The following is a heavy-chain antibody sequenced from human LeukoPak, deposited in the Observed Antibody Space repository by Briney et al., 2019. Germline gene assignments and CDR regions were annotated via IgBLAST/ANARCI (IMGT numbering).Heavy chain of an antibody. V-gene: IGHV3-53*01. CDR3: AREIGVATVNYYYMDV. CDR1: GSTVSSNY. CDR2: IYSGGST. J-gene: IGHJ6*03. Sequence: GGSLRLSCAASGSTVSSNYMSWVRQAPGKGLEWVSVIYSGGSTYYADSVKGRFTISRDNANNSLYLQMNSLRAEDTAVYYCAREIGVATVNYYYMDVWGKGTTVTVSS. D-gene: IGHD5-12*01.